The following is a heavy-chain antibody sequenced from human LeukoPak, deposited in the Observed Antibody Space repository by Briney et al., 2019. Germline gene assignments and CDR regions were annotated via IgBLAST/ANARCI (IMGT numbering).Heavy chain of an antibody. D-gene: IGHD3-10*01. CDR1: GGTFSSYA. V-gene: IGHV1-69*13. J-gene: IGHJ4*02. CDR2: IIPIFGTA. CDR3: AARTGGFGELLNY. Sequence: ASVKVSCKASGGTFSSYAISWVRQAPGQGLEWMGGIIPIFGTANYAQKFQGRVTITADEPTSTAYMELSSLRSEDTAVYYCAARTGGFGELLNYWGQGTLVTVSS.